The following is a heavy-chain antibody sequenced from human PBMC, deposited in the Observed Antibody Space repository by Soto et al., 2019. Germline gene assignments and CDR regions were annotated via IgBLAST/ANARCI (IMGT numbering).Heavy chain of an antibody. D-gene: IGHD3-16*01. Sequence: SETLSLTCAVYGGSFSGYYWSWIRQPPGKGLEWIGEINHSGSTNYNPSLKSRVTISVDTSKNQFSLKLSSVTAADTAVYYCARAWGAYYYYYMDFWGKGTTVTVSS. CDR1: GGSFSGYY. J-gene: IGHJ6*03. V-gene: IGHV4-34*01. CDR3: ARAWGAYYYYYMDF. CDR2: INHSGST.